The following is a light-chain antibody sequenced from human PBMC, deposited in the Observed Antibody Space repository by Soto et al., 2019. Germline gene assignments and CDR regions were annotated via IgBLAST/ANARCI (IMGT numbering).Light chain of an antibody. J-gene: IGLJ2*01. CDR3: SSYTSSSTRVV. Sequence: QSALTQPASVSGSPGQSITISCTGTSSDVGGYNYVSWYQQHPGKASKLMIYEVSNRPSGVSNRFSGSKSGNTASLTISGLQADDEADYYCSSYTSSSTRVVFGGGTKLTVL. V-gene: IGLV2-14*01. CDR2: EVS. CDR1: SSDVGGYNY.